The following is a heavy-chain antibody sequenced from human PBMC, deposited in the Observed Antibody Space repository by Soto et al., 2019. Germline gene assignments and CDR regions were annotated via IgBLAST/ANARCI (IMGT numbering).Heavy chain of an antibody. CDR2: ISSSSSTI. D-gene: IGHD3-22*01. V-gene: IGHV3-48*01. CDR1: GFTFSSYS. J-gene: IGHJ3*02. Sequence: PGGSLRLSCAASGFTFSSYSMNWVRQAPGKGLEWVSYISSSSSTIYYADSVKGRFTISRDNAKNSLYLQMNSLRAEDTAVYYCAKPFSVITSHFDIWGQGTMVTVSS. CDR3: AKPFSVITSHFDI.